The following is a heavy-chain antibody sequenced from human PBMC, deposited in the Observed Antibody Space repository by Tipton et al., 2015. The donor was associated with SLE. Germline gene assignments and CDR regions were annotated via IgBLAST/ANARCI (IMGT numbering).Heavy chain of an antibody. CDR2: INHSEST. J-gene: IGHJ5*02. CDR3: ARQEVRIAAAGWGWFDP. Sequence: TLSLTCAVYGGSFSGYYWSWIRQPPGKGLEWIGEINHSESTNYNPSLKSRVTISVDTSKNHFSLNLSSVTAADTAIYYCARQEVRIAAAGWGWFDPWGQGTLVTVSS. D-gene: IGHD6-13*01. V-gene: IGHV4-34*01. CDR1: GGSFSGYY.